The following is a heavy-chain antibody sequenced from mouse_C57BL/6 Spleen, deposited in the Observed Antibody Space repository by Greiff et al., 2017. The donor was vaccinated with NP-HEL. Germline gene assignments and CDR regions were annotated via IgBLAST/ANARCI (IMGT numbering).Heavy chain of an antibody. CDR3: ARWHGFDY. D-gene: IGHD3-1*01. V-gene: IGHV1-42*01. Sequence: EVQLQQSGPELVKPGASVKISCKASGYSFTGYYMNWVKQSPEKSLEWIGEINPSTGGTTYNQKFKAKATLTVDKSSSTAYMQLKSLTPEDSAVYYCARWHGFDYWGQGTTLTVSS. J-gene: IGHJ2*01. CDR1: GYSFTGYY. CDR2: INPSTGGT.